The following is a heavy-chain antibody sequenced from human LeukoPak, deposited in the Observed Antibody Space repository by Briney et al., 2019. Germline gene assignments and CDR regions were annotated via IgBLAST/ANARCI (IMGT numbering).Heavy chain of an antibody. CDR3: AKDRIWFGESNFDY. Sequence: GGSLRLSCAASGFTFSSYSMNWVRQAPGKGLEWVANIKQDGSEKSYVDSVKGRFTISRDSSKNTLYLQMNSLRAEDTAVYYCAKDRIWFGESNFDYWGQGTLVTVSS. V-gene: IGHV3-7*01. CDR2: IKQDGSEK. J-gene: IGHJ4*02. D-gene: IGHD3-10*01. CDR1: GFTFSSYS.